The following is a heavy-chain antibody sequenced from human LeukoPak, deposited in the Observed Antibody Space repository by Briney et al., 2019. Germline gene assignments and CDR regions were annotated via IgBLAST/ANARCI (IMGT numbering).Heavy chain of an antibody. V-gene: IGHV4-61*02. CDR3: ARTGSGYPYYYYYMDV. J-gene: IGHJ6*03. CDR2: IYSSGST. D-gene: IGHD3-3*01. Sequence: KPSETLSLTCTVSGGSINSGSYYWSWIRQPAGKGLEWIGRIYSSGSTNYNPSLKSRVTISVDTSKNQFSLKLSSVTAADTAVYYCARTGSGYPYYYYYMDVWGKGTTVTVSS. CDR1: GGSINSGSYY.